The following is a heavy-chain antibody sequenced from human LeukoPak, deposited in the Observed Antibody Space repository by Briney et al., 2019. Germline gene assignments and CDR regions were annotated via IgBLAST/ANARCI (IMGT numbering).Heavy chain of an antibody. CDR1: GGSISSSSCY. Sequence: PSETLSLTCTVSGGSISSSSCYWGWIRQPPGKGLEWIGSIYYSGSTYYNPSLKSRVTISVDTSKNQFSLKLSSVTAADTAVYYCARDLGLWAPCSGGSCSTSRNYYYGMDVWGQGTTVTVSS. V-gene: IGHV4-39*07. J-gene: IGHJ6*02. CDR3: ARDLGLWAPCSGGSCSTSRNYYYGMDV. D-gene: IGHD2-15*01. CDR2: IYYSGST.